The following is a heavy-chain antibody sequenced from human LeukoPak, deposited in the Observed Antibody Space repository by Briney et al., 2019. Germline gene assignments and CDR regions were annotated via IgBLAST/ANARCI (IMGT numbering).Heavy chain of an antibody. CDR2: TNHSGST. Sequence: SETLSLTCAVYGGSFSGYYWSWIRQPPGKGLEWIGETNHSGSTNYNPSLKSRVTISVDTSKNQFSLKLSSVTAADTAVYYCARAWGDILTGYYQYYYYGMDVWGQGTTVTVSS. V-gene: IGHV4-34*01. J-gene: IGHJ6*02. D-gene: IGHD3-9*01. CDR1: GGSFSGYY. CDR3: ARAWGDILTGYYQYYYYGMDV.